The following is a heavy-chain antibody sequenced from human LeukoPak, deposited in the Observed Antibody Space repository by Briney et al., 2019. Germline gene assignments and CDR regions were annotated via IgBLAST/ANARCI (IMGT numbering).Heavy chain of an antibody. CDR2: ISGSGGST. CDR3: AKDRNYDILTGYSYFDY. Sequence: GGSLRLSCAASGFTFSSYAMSWVRQAPGKGLEWVSAISGSGGSTYYADSVKGRFTISRDNTKSTLYLQMNSLRAEDTAVYYCAKDRNYDILTGYSYFDYWGQGTLVTVSS. CDR1: GFTFSSYA. J-gene: IGHJ4*02. D-gene: IGHD3-9*01. V-gene: IGHV3-23*01.